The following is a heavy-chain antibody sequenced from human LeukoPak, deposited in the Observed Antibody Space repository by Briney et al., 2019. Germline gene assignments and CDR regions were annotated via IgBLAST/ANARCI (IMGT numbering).Heavy chain of an antibody. D-gene: IGHD4-17*01. CDR3: ARSTYGDYFSEYYYMDL. CDR1: GDSVSSNRAA. CDR2: TYYRSRWYY. Sequence: SQTLSLTCAISGDSVSSNRAAWNWVRQSPSRGLEWLGRTYYRSRWYYDYGLSVKSRISINPDTSKNQFSLQLSSVTPEDTAVYYCARSTYGDYFSEYYYMDLWGKGTAVTVSS. J-gene: IGHJ6*03. V-gene: IGHV6-1*01.